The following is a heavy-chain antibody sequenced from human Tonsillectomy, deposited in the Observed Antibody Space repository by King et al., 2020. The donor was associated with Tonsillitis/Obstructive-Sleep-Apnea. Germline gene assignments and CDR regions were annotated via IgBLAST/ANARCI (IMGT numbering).Heavy chain of an antibody. V-gene: IGHV3-74*01. J-gene: IGHJ4*02. CDR2: INSDGSSI. CDR3: AREGVGARRGGYFDY. D-gene: IGHD1-26*01. Sequence: VQLVESGGGLVQPGGSLRLSCAASGFTFSSYWMHWVRQAPGKGLVWVSRINSDGSSISYADSVKGRFTISRDNAKNTLYLQMNSLRAEDTAVYYCAREGVGARRGGYFDYWGQGTLVTVSS. CDR1: GFTFSSYW.